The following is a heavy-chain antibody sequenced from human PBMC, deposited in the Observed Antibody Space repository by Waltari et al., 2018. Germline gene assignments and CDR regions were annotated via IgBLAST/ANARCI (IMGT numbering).Heavy chain of an antibody. V-gene: IGHV4-38-2*01. CDR3: ARHSYYYGSGDAFDI. CDR1: GYSISGGYY. Sequence: QVQLQESGPGLVKPSETLSLTCAVSGYSISGGYYWGWIRQPPGKGLEWIGSIYHSGSTYYNPSLKSRVTISVDTSKNQFSLKLSSVTAADTAVYYCARHSYYYGSGDAFDIWGQGTTVTVSS. CDR2: IYHSGST. D-gene: IGHD3-10*01. J-gene: IGHJ3*02.